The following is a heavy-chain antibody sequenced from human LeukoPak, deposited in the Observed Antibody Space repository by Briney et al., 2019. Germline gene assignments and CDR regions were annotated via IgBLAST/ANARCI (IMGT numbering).Heavy chain of an antibody. V-gene: IGHV3-30-3*01. CDR2: ISYDGSNK. D-gene: IGHD3-22*01. CDR3: ASSPCYYDSSGYYGAPSFDY. J-gene: IGHJ4*02. CDR1: GFTFSSYA. Sequence: PGRSLRLSCAASGFTFSSYAMHWVRQAPGKGLEWVAVISYDGSNKYYADSVKGRFTISRDNSKNTLYLQMNSLRAEDTAVYYCASSPCYYDSSGYYGAPSFDYWGQGTLVTVSS.